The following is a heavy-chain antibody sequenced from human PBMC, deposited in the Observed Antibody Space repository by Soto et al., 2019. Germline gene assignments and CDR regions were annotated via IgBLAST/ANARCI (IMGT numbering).Heavy chain of an antibody. CDR1: VGSISISNW. Sequence: SETLSVTCAVSVGSISISNWWSWVRQPPVKGLEWIGEIYHSGSTNYNPSLKSRVTISVDKSKNQFSLKLSSVTAADTAVYYCARAAWASGGSGYYYYGMDVWGQGTTVTVSS. V-gene: IGHV4-4*02. J-gene: IGHJ6*02. D-gene: IGHD2-15*01. CDR3: ARAAWASGGSGYYYYGMDV. CDR2: IYHSGST.